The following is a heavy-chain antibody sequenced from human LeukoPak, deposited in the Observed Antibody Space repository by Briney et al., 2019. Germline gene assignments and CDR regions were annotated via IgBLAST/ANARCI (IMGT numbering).Heavy chain of an antibody. CDR2: IYYSGST. Sequence: SETLSPTCTVSGGSISSGDYYWSWIRQPPGKGLEWIGYIYYSGSTYYNPSLKSRVTISVDTSKNQFSLKLSSVTAADTAVYYCARSGIAAASFDYWGQGTLVTVSS. CDR3: ARSGIAAASFDY. J-gene: IGHJ4*02. CDR1: GGSISSGDYY. D-gene: IGHD6-13*01. V-gene: IGHV4-30-4*08.